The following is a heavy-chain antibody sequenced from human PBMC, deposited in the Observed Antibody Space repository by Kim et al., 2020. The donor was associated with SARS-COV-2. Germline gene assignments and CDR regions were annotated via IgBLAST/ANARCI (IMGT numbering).Heavy chain of an antibody. J-gene: IGHJ6*02. V-gene: IGHV1-69*13. D-gene: IGHD6-6*01. CDR1: GGTFSSYA. Sequence: SVKVSCKASGGTFSSYAISWVRQAPGQGLEWMGGIIPIFGTANYAQKFQGRVTITADESTSTAYMELSSLRSEDTAVYYCARKGAGRGGSLVFIAARPDYYYGMDVWGQGTTVTVSS. CDR2: IIPIFGTA. CDR3: ARKGAGRGGSLVFIAARPDYYYGMDV.